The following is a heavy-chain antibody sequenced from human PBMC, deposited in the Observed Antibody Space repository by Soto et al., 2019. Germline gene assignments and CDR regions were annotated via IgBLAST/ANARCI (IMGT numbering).Heavy chain of an antibody. J-gene: IGHJ2*01. CDR3: ARDHGYSYGLMDWYFDL. D-gene: IGHD5-18*01. CDR2: IIPILGIA. V-gene: IGHV1-69*08. CDR1: GGTFSSYT. Sequence: QVQLVQSGAEVKKPGSSVKVSCKASGGTFSSYTISWVRQAPGQGLEWMGRIIPILGIANYAQKFQGRVTITADKATSTDYMELSSLRSEDTAVYYCARDHGYSYGLMDWYFDLCGRGTLVTVSS.